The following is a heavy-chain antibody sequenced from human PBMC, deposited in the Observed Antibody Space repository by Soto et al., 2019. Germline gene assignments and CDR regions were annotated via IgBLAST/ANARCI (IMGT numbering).Heavy chain of an antibody. CDR1: GGSITNYY. J-gene: IGHJ6*02. D-gene: IGHD3-10*01. CDR2: INYDGYS. CDR3: ARHGFGPLHGLVDV. V-gene: IGHV4-59*08. Sequence: QVQLQESGPGLVKPSETLSLTWTVSGGSITNYYCSWFRQPPGKGLEWIGYINYDGYSAYNLSLKRRVTLSMDASKTQFSLMLESVTATDTAVYYCARHGFGPLHGLVDVWGPGTTVIVSS.